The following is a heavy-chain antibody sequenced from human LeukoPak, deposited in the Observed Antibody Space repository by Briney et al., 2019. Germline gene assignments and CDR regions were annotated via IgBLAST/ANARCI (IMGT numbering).Heavy chain of an antibody. Sequence: SETLSLTCTLSGDTISSSGYCWGWIRQPPGKGLECVGVICYTGNTNYNPSLKSRVTISVDTSKNQFSLKLSSVTAADTAVYYCARVNSSSWYVDYWGQGTLVTVSS. CDR3: ARVNSSSWYVDY. V-gene: IGHV4-39*07. J-gene: IGHJ4*02. D-gene: IGHD6-13*01. CDR2: ICYTGNT. CDR1: GDTISSSGYC.